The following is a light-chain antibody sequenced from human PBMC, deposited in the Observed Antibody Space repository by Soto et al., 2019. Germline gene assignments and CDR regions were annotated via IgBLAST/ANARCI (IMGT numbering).Light chain of an antibody. CDR2: GAS. V-gene: IGKV3D-7*01. Sequence: EVVLTQSPGTLSLSRGERATLSCRASERIYSAYLGWYQQKPGQAPRLLIYGASTRATGIPARFSGSGSGTEFTLTISGLLPEDFAAYHCQQLYTLPFTFGQGTRLEIK. J-gene: IGKJ5*01. CDR1: ERIYSAY. CDR3: QQLYTLPFT.